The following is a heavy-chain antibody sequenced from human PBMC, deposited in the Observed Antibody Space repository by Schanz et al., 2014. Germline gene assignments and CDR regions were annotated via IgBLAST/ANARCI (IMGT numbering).Heavy chain of an antibody. J-gene: IGHJ4*02. CDR2: IKSSIDAETT. CDR1: GFTFRSAW. CDR3: ATDHLPGLYYLDY. D-gene: IGHD3-3*02. Sequence: EVQLVESGGNLVKPGGSLRLSCAGSGFTFRSAWMSWVRQAPGKGLEWVGRIKSSIDAETTDYAAPAKGRFTLSRDDSKKTVYLHMNSLKIEDTAVYYCATDHLPGLYYLDYWGQGTRVTVSS. V-gene: IGHV3-15*01.